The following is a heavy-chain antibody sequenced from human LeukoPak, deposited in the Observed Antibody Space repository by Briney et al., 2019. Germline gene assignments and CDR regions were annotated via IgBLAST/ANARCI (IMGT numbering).Heavy chain of an antibody. CDR3: ARDAAVVGQGSEY. D-gene: IGHD6-19*01. V-gene: IGHV1-2*06. J-gene: IGHJ4*02. CDR2: IDPNTGDR. CDR1: GYTLTDFW. Sequence: ASVKVSCKASGYTLTDFWIHWVRQAPGQGLEWVGRIDPNTGDRKYAQKFQWKVTMTRDTSTDTAYMELFGLTTDDTAVYYCARDAAVVGQGSEYWGQGTLVTVSS.